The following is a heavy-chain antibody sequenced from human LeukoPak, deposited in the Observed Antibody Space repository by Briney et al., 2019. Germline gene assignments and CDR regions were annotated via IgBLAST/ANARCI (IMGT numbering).Heavy chain of an antibody. V-gene: IGHV4-34*01. J-gene: IGHJ4*02. CDR1: GGSFSGYY. D-gene: IGHD6-13*01. CDR2: INDRGST. CDR3: ERDILATSIAAPSY. Sequence: PSETLSLTCSVYGGSFSGYYWSWIRHRPGKGLEWIWEINDRGSTNYNPSLKSRVTISVDTSNNPFSLKISSVPAADTAVYYCERDILATSIAAPSYWGQGTLVTVSS.